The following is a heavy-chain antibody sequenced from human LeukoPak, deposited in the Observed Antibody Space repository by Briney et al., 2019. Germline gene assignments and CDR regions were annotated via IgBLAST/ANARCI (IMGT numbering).Heavy chain of an antibody. CDR3: AVGHYYDSSGPPDY. CDR2: IYYSGST. D-gene: IGHD3-22*01. CDR1: GGSIRSGDYY. V-gene: IGHV4-30-4*08. Sequence: PSETLSLTCTVSGGSIRSGDYYWSWIRQPPGKGLEWIGYIYYSGSTYYNPSLKSRVTISVDTSKNQFSLKLSSVTAADTAVYYCAVGHYYDSSGPPDYWGQGTLVTVSS. J-gene: IGHJ4*02.